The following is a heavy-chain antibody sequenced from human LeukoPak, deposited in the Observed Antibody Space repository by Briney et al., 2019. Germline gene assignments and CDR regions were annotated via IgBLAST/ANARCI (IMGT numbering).Heavy chain of an antibody. Sequence: GGSLRLSCGVSGFTFSRNWMTWVRQTPGKGLEWVAHIKEDGSETYYVDSVKGRFTVSRDNAKNSLYLQMNCLRAEDTAVYYCARGERWLQSRVDYWGQGTLVTVSS. J-gene: IGHJ4*02. V-gene: IGHV3-7*03. CDR1: GFTFSRNW. D-gene: IGHD5-12*01. CDR2: IKEDGSET. CDR3: ARGERWLQSRVDY.